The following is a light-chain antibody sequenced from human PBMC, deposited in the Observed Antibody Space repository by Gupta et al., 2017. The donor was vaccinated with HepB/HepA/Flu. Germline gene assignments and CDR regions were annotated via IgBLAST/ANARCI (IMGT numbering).Light chain of an antibody. V-gene: IGLV1-40*01. J-gene: IGLJ2*01. CDR3: QSYDSSLSGSV. Sequence: QSVLTQPLSVSGAPGQRVHISCTGSSSNIGAGYDVHWYQQLPGTAPKLLLYGNTNRPSGVPDRFSGSKSGTSASLAITGLQAEDEADYYCQSYDSSLSGSVFGGGTKLTVL. CDR2: GNT. CDR1: SSNIGAGYD.